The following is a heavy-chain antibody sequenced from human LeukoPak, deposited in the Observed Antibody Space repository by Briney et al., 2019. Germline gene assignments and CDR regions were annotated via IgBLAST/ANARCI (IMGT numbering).Heavy chain of an antibody. CDR3: ATAGTGRGPFDY. CDR1: VGTFSGSA. D-gene: IGHD1-1*01. V-gene: IGHV1-69*06. CDR2: IIPIFGTA. J-gene: IGHJ4*02. Sequence: SSLKVSCKASVGTFSGSAISWMRKAPGQGLGWMGGIIPIFGTANYAQKFQGRVTITADKSTSTAYMELSSLRSEDTAVYYCATAGTGRGPFDYWGQGTLVTVSS.